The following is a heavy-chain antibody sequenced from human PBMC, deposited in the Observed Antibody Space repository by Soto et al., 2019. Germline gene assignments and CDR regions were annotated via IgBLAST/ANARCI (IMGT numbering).Heavy chain of an antibody. Sequence: QVQLVESGGGVVQPGRSLRLSCEVSGLNFSTYDMHWVRQAPGQGLEWVAVICYYGSKKYYAESVKGRFSISRDNYKNTRYLHMNSPRAEDKAVYYCAKEGTVTPAVDYYYSDLDVWGQGTTVTVSS. CDR1: GLNFSTYD. D-gene: IGHD4-17*01. CDR2: ICYYGSKK. V-gene: IGHV3-33*03. J-gene: IGHJ6*02. CDR3: AKEGTVTPAVDYYYSDLDV.